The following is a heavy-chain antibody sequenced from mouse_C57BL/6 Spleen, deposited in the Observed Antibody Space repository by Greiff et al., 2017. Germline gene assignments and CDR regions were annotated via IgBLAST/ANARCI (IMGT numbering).Heavy chain of an antibody. CDR2: IWGVGST. J-gene: IGHJ4*01. CDR3: ARLTGTGAMDD. CDR1: GFSLTSYG. V-gene: IGHV2-6*01. D-gene: IGHD4-1*01. Sequence: VQLQQSGPGLVAPSQSLSITCTVSGFSLTSYGVDWVRPSPGTGLEWLGVIWGVGSTNSNSALKSRLSISKDNSKSQFFLKMNRLQTDDTAMYYCARLTGTGAMDDWGQGTSVTVSS.